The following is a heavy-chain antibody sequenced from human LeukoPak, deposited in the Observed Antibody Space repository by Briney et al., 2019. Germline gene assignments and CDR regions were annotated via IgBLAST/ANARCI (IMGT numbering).Heavy chain of an antibody. CDR3: VKSAGKDGYRDVFDI. J-gene: IGHJ3*02. CDR2: ITKSGDQT. CDR1: GITFSNSA. D-gene: IGHD5-24*01. V-gene: IGHV3-23*01. Sequence: GGSLRLSCVPSGITFSNSALSWVRQAPGKGLEWVSTITKSGDQTHYADSVRGLFTISRDIFKNTLYLQMNCLRAEDTAVYHCVKSAGKDGYRDVFDIWGQGTVVTVSS.